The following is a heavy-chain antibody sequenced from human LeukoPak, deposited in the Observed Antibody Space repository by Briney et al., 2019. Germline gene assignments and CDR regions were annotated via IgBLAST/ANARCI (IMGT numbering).Heavy chain of an antibody. CDR1: GGSISSYY. J-gene: IGHJ4*02. CDR3: ATFRRGSTYGSFDY. V-gene: IGHV4-59*01. Sequence: SETLSLTCTVSGGSISSYYWSWIRQPPGKGLEWIGYIYYSGSTNYNPSLKSRVTISVDTSKNQFSLKLSSVTAADTAVYYCATFRRGSTYGSFDYWGQGIRVIVSS. CDR2: IYYSGST. D-gene: IGHD5-18*01.